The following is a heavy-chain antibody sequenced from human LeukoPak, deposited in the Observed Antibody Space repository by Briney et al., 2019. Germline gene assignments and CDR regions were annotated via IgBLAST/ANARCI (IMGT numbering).Heavy chain of an antibody. Sequence: GGSLRLSCAAPGFTFSSYAMSRVRQAPGKGPEWPSAISGSGGSTYYADSVKGRFTISRDNSKNTLYLQMNSLRAEDTAVYYCAKSRSSGLDASDIWGQGTMVTVSS. D-gene: IGHD3-22*01. CDR2: ISGSGGST. CDR1: GFTFSSYA. V-gene: IGHV3-23*01. J-gene: IGHJ3*02. CDR3: AKSRSSGLDASDI.